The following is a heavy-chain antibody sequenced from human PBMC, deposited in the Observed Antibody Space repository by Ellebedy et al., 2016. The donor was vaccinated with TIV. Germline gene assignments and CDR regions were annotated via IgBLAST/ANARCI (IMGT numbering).Heavy chain of an antibody. J-gene: IGHJ4*02. D-gene: IGHD1-26*01. CDR3: TRDRGWDPTYPVWYFDY. Sequence: GGSLRLXXTASGFTFGDYAMSWFRQAPGKGLEWVGFIRSKTYGGTTEYAASVKGRFTISRDDSKSIAYLQMNSLKTEDTAVYYCTRDRGWDPTYPVWYFDYWGQGTLVTVSS. V-gene: IGHV3-49*03. CDR2: IRSKTYGGTT. CDR1: GFTFGDYA.